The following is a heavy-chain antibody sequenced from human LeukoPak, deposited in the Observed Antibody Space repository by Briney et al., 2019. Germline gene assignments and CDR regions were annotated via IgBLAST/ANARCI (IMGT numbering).Heavy chain of an antibody. CDR2: ITSDSIYR. V-gene: IGHV3-21*01. Sequence: GGSLRLSCTASGFTFSRYNMNWVRQAPGQGLEWVSSITSDSIYRCYADSVKGRFTISRDNAQNSLYLQMNSLRAGDTAAYYCAKTTITPPYYMDVWGKGTTVTVSS. CDR3: AKTTITPPYYMDV. J-gene: IGHJ6*03. CDR1: GFTFSRYN. D-gene: IGHD4-11*01.